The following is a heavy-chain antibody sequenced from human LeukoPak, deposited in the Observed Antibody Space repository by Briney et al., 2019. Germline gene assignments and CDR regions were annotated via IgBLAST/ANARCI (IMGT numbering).Heavy chain of an antibody. Sequence: ASLRLSCKPSGYTFSDYYIHWVRQAPGQGLEWMGWINPKSGGTNFAQKFQDRVTMTRDTSITTGYMELSGLTSDDTAVYYCAREIRFNSYYGMDVWGQGTTVTVSS. CDR2: INPKSGGT. D-gene: IGHD3-10*01. V-gene: IGHV1-2*02. CDR1: GYTFSDYY. J-gene: IGHJ6*02. CDR3: AREIRFNSYYGMDV.